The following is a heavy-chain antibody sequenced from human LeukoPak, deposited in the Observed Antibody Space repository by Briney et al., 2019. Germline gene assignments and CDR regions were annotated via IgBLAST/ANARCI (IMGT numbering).Heavy chain of an antibody. CDR2: IPYDGSNK. CDR3: AKSNCSSTSCQTYYYYGMDV. CDR1: GFTFSSYG. Sequence: PGRSLRLSCAASGFTFSSYGMHWVRQAPGKGLEWVAVIPYDGSNKYYADSVKGRFTISRDNSKNTLYLQMNSLRAEDTAVYYCAKSNCSSTSCQTYYYYGMDVWGQGTTVTVSS. J-gene: IGHJ6*02. V-gene: IGHV3-30*18. D-gene: IGHD2-2*01.